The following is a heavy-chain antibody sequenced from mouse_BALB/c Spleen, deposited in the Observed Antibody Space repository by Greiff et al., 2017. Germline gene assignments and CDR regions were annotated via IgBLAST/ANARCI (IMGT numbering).Heavy chain of an antibody. J-gene: IGHJ3*01. CDR1: GFTFSSYT. V-gene: IGHV5-6-4*01. D-gene: IGHD2-3*01. CDR3: TRPIYDGYYSFAY. Sequence: EVHLVESGGGLVKPGGSLKLSCAASGFTFSSYTMSWVRQTPEKRLEWVATISSGGSYTYYPDSVKGRFTISRDNAKNTLFLQMSSLKSEDTAMYYCTRPIYDGYYSFAYWGQGTLVTVSA. CDR2: ISSGGSYT.